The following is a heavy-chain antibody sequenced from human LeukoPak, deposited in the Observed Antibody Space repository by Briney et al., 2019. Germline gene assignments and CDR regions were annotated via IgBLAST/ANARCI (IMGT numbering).Heavy chain of an antibody. CDR3: ATEPTRTPYYYMDV. CDR2: ISSSGSA. Sequence: PSETPSLTCTVSGGSISSYYWNWIRQPAGKGLEWIGRISSSGSANYNPSLKSRVTLSVDTSTNQLSLILNSVTAADTAVFYCATEPTRTPYYYMDVWGKGTTVIVSS. V-gene: IGHV4-4*07. J-gene: IGHJ6*03. D-gene: IGHD1-1*01. CDR1: GGSISSYY.